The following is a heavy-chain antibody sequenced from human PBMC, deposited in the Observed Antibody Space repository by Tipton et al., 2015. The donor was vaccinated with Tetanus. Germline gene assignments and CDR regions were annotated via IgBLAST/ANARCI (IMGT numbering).Heavy chain of an antibody. CDR1: GGSISSIS. CDR2: IFYSGST. D-gene: IGHD6-13*01. Sequence: TLSLTCTVSGGSISSISWIRQPPGKGLEWIGNIFYSGSTSHNPSLKSRVTLSVDTSRNQFSLKLTSVTAADTAIYYCAKHGDTSRNYYFDYWGQGALVTVSS. V-gene: IGHV4-39*01. J-gene: IGHJ4*02. CDR3: AKHGDTSRNYYFDY.